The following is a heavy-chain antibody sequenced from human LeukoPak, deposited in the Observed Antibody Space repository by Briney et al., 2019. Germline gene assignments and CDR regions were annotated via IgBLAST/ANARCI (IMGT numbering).Heavy chain of an antibody. D-gene: IGHD1-1*01. J-gene: IGHJ4*02. V-gene: IGHV4-59*08. CDR3: ARVPQNWNDEWNYFDY. Sequence: SETLSLTCTVSGGSISSYYWSWIRQPPGKGLEWIGYIYYSGSTNYNPSLKSRVTISVDTSKNQFSLKLSSVTAADTAVYYCARVPQNWNDEWNYFDYWGQGTLVTVSS. CDR2: IYYSGST. CDR1: GGSISSYY.